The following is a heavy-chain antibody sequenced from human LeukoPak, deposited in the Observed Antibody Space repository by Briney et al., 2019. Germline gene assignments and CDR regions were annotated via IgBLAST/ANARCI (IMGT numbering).Heavy chain of an antibody. Sequence: GGSLRLSCAASGLTVSTMYMSWVRQAPGKGLEWVSIIYSGGSTFYTDSVKGRFTISRDNSKNTLYLQMNSLRAEDTAVYYCARWYYYGAFDIWGQGTMVTVSS. J-gene: IGHJ3*02. CDR3: ARWYYYGAFDI. CDR2: IYSGGST. CDR1: GLTVSTMY. V-gene: IGHV3-53*01. D-gene: IGHD3-10*01.